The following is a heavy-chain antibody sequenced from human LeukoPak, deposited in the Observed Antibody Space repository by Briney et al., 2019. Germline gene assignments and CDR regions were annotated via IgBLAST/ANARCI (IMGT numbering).Heavy chain of an antibody. J-gene: IGHJ4*02. Sequence: GGSLRLSCAASGFTFSSYEMNWVRQAPGKGLEWVSYISSSGSTIYYADSVKGRFTISRDNAKNSLYLQMNSLRAEDTAVYYCASRGYSYGKVYWGQGTLVTVSS. CDR1: GFTFSSYE. D-gene: IGHD5-18*01. CDR2: ISSSGSTI. V-gene: IGHV3-48*03. CDR3: ASRGYSYGKVY.